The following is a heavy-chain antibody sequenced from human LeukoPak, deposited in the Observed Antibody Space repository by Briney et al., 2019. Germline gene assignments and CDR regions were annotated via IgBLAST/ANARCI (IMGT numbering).Heavy chain of an antibody. CDR3: ARSHIAAVPDY. CDR1: GGSISSSSYY. J-gene: IGHJ4*02. V-gene: IGHV4-39*07. Sequence: SETLSLTCTVSGGSISSSSYYWGWIRQPPGKGLEWIGSIYYSGSTYYNPSLKSRVTISVDTSKNQFSLKLSSVTAADAAVYYCARSHIAAVPDYWGQGTLVTVSS. D-gene: IGHD6-13*01. CDR2: IYYSGST.